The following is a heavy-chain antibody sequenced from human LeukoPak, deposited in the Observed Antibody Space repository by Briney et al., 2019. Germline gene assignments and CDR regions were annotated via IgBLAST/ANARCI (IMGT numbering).Heavy chain of an antibody. CDR2: ISAYNGNT. CDR1: GYTFSIYG. J-gene: IGHJ4*02. D-gene: IGHD5-24*01. V-gene: IGHV1-18*01. CDR3: ARLPRWLPLDY. Sequence: GASVTVSFKSSGYTFSIYGISWVRQAPGQGPEWMGWISAYNGNTNYAQKLQGRVTMTTDTSTSTAYMELRSLRSDDTAVYYCARLPRWLPLDYWGQGTLVTVSS.